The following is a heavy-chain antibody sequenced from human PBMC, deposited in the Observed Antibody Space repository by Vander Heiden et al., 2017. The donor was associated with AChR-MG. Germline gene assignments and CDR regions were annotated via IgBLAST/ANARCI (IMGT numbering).Heavy chain of an antibody. J-gene: IGHJ3*02. CDR3: ARAPPYYYDSGHDAFDI. CDR1: GGTFSSYA. CDR2: IIPIFGTA. V-gene: IGHV1-69*01. Sequence: QVQLVQSGAEVKKPGSSVKVSCKASGGTFSSYAISWVRQAPGQGLEWMGGIIPIFGTANYAQKFQGRVTITADESTSTAYMELSSLRSEDTAVYYCARAPPYYYDSGHDAFDIWGQGTMVTVSS. D-gene: IGHD3-22*01.